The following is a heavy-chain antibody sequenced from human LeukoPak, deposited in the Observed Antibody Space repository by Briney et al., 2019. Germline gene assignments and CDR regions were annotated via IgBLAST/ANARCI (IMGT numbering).Heavy chain of an antibody. CDR2: INHSGST. V-gene: IGHV4-34*01. J-gene: IGHJ4*02. CDR1: GGSFSGYY. CDR3: ARVGLAAAGPYYFDY. Sequence: SETLSLTCAVYGGSFSGYYWSWIRQPPGNGLEWIGEINHSGSTNYNPSLKSRVTISVDTSKNQFSLKLSSVTAADTAVYYCARVGLAAAGPYYFDYWGQGTLVTVSS. D-gene: IGHD6-13*01.